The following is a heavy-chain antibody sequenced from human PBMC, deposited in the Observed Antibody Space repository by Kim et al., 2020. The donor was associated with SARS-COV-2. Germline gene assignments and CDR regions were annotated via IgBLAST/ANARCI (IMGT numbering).Heavy chain of an antibody. CDR2: IYSTGWT. Sequence: SETLSLTCSVSGGPLTSYYWDWIRQPAGKGLEWIGRIYSTGWTHYNPSLMSRVTLSVDTTKNQFSLKMNTVTAADTAVYYCSRELGSSWERWFDPWSQGNLVTVSS. J-gene: IGHJ5*02. CDR3: SRELGSSWERWFDP. CDR1: GGPLTSYY. V-gene: IGHV4-4*07. D-gene: IGHD6-13*01.